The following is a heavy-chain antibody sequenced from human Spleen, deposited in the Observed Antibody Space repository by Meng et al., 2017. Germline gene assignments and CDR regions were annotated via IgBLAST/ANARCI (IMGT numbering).Heavy chain of an antibody. CDR1: GITFRNLW. CDR3: TTDLPFTEGGVIST. Sequence: GESLKISCVASGITFRNLWMTWVRQAPGKGLEWVGRIKSKVNGGTTDFAAPVKGRFTISRDDPEHTLYLQMNSLKTEDTAVYCCTTDLPFTEGGVISTWGQETLVTVSS. V-gene: IGHV3-15*01. D-gene: IGHD3-16*02. J-gene: IGHJ5*02. CDR2: IKSKVNGGTT.